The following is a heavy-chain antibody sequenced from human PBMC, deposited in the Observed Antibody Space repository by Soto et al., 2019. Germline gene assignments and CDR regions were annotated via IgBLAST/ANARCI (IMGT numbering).Heavy chain of an antibody. J-gene: IGHJ5*02. V-gene: IGHV4-4*07. CDR2: ISTSGTT. CDR3: AREAGPDRWFDP. D-gene: IGHD6-19*01. Sequence: QVQLQESGPGLVEPSETLSLTCTVSGASISSYFRTWIRQPAGKGLDWIGRISTSGTTNYNPSLKSRVTMSVDTSKNHFSLNLSSVTAADTAVYYCAREAGPDRWFDPWGQGTLVTVSS. CDR1: GASISSYF.